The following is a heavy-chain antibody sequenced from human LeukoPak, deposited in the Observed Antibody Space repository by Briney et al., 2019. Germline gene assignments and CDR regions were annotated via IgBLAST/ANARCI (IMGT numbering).Heavy chain of an antibody. J-gene: IGHJ4*02. CDR3: ARYDSWSGYLDY. CDR1: GGSISSYY. D-gene: IGHD3-3*01. V-gene: IGHV4-59*01. Sequence: SETLSLTCTVSGGSISSYYWSWIRQPPGTGLEWIGYIYYSGSTNYNPSLKSRVTISVDTSKNQFSLKLSSVTAADTAVYYCARYDSWSGYLDYWGQGTLVTVSS. CDR2: IYYSGST.